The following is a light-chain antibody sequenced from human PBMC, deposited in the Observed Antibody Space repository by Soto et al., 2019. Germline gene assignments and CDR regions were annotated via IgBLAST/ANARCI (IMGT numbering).Light chain of an antibody. V-gene: IGLV2-11*01. CDR3: CSYAGSNTYVV. Sequence: QSALIQPRSVSGSPGQSVTISCTGTSSDVGHYNFVSWYQHHPGKAPKPMIYRVSQRPSGVPDRFSGSKSGNTASLTISGIQAEDEADYYCCSYAGSNTYVVFGGGTKLTVL. J-gene: IGLJ2*01. CDR2: RVS. CDR1: SSDVGHYNF.